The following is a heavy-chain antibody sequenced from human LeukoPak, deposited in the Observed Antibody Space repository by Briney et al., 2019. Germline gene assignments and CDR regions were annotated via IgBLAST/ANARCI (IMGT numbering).Heavy chain of an antibody. CDR1: GFSFSDYY. D-gene: IGHD6-19*01. J-gene: IGHJ4*02. Sequence: TGGSLRLSCAAPGFSFSDYYMSWVRQAPGKGLEWLSYISSSAGTIYYAESVKGRFTISRDNAKNSLYLQVNSLRAEDTAVYYCARDLGSGCFDYWGQGTLVTVSS. V-gene: IGHV3-11*04. CDR3: ARDLGSGCFDY. CDR2: ISSSAGTI.